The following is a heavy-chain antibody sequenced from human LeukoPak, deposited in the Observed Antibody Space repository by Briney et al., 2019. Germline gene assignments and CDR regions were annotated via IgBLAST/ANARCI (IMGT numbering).Heavy chain of an antibody. Sequence: SETLSLTCTVSGGSISSYYWRWIRQPAGKGLEWVGRIYTSGSTNYNPSLKSRVTISVDTSKNQLSLKLSSVTAADTAVYFCARGPYSYDSSGAFDIWGQGTMVTVSS. V-gene: IGHV4-4*07. D-gene: IGHD3-22*01. CDR2: IYTSGST. J-gene: IGHJ3*02. CDR1: GGSISSYY. CDR3: ARGPYSYDSSGAFDI.